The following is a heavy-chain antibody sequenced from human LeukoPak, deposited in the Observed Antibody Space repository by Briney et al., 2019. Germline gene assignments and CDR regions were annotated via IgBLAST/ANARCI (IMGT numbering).Heavy chain of an antibody. Sequence: GRSLRLSCAASGFTFSSYGMHWVRQAPGKGLEWVAFIRYDGSNKYYADSVKGRFTISRDNSKNTLYLQMNSLRAEDTAVYYCAKELYGDYEDYYYMDVWGKGTTVTISS. V-gene: IGHV3-30*02. D-gene: IGHD4-17*01. CDR1: GFTFSSYG. CDR2: IRYDGSNK. CDR3: AKELYGDYEDYYYMDV. J-gene: IGHJ6*03.